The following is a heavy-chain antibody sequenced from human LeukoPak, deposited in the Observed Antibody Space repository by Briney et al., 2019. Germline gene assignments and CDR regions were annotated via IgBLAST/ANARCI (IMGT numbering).Heavy chain of an antibody. Sequence: GGSLRLSCAASGFTFSNAWMSWVRQAPGKGLEWGGRIKSKTDGGTTDYAAPVKGRFTISRDDSKNTLYLQMNSLKTEDTAVYYCTTGGGSCYRWGQGTLVTVSS. CDR1: GFTFSNAW. J-gene: IGHJ5*02. CDR3: TTGGGSCYR. D-gene: IGHD2-15*01. V-gene: IGHV3-15*01. CDR2: IKSKTDGGTT.